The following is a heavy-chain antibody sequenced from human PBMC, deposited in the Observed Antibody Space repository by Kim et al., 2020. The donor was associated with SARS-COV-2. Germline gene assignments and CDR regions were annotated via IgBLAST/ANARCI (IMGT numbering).Heavy chain of an antibody. J-gene: IGHJ4*02. V-gene: IGHV3-74*03. CDR1: GFTFSSYW. CDR2: ISGDGSKT. CDR3: ARSFDY. Sequence: GGSLRLSCAASGFTFSSYWMHWVRQAPGKGLVWVSGISGDGSKTKYVDSVKGRFTISRDNAKNTVYLQMNSLRAEDTAVYYCARSFDYWGQGTLVTVSS.